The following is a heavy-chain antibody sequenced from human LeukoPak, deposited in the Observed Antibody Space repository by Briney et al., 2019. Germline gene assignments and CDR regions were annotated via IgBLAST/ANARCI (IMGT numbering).Heavy chain of an antibody. D-gene: IGHD6-13*01. Sequence: GGSLRLSCAASGFTFSSYAMHWVRQAPGKGLEWVAVISYDGSNKYYADSVKGRFTISRDNSKNTLYLQMNSLRAEDTAVYYCARGYSSSWYWNWFDPWGQGTLVTVSS. CDR3: ARGYSSSWYWNWFDP. J-gene: IGHJ5*02. CDR1: GFTFSSYA. V-gene: IGHV3-30*04. CDR2: ISYDGSNK.